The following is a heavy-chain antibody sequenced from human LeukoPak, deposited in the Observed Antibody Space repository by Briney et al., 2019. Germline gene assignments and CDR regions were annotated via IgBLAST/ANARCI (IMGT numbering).Heavy chain of an antibody. CDR3: ARLLLWFGDPDANDY. CDR2: INPNSGGT. D-gene: IGHD3-10*01. Sequence: ASVKVSCKASGXXFTGYYMHWVRQAPGQGLEWMGWINPNSGGTNYAQKFQGRVTMTRDTSISTAYMELSRLRSDDTAVYYCARLLLWFGDPDANDYWGQGTLVTVSS. CDR1: GXXFTGYY. V-gene: IGHV1-2*02. J-gene: IGHJ4*02.